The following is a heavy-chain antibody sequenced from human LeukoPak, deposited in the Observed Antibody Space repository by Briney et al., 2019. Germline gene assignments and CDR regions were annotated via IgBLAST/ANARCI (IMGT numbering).Heavy chain of an antibody. D-gene: IGHD6-19*01. CDR2: ISYDGSNK. CDR1: GFTFSSYA. V-gene: IGHV3-30-3*01. Sequence: PGGYLRLSCAASGFTFSSYAMHWVRQAPGKGLEWVAVISYDGSNKYYADSVKGRFTISRDNSKNTLYLQMNSLRAEDTAVYYCASLYSSGWYPPPDYWGQGTLVTVSS. CDR3: ASLYSSGWYPPPDY. J-gene: IGHJ4*02.